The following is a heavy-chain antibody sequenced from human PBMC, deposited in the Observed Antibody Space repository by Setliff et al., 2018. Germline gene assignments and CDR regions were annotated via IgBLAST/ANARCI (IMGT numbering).Heavy chain of an antibody. D-gene: IGHD6-13*01. V-gene: IGHV3-74*03. CDR1: GFTFSGSA. J-gene: IGHJ6*02. CDR2: ISTDGSSI. Sequence: GGSLRLSCAASGFTFSGSAMYWVRQASGKGLVWVARISTDGSSITYADSVKGRFTISRDNSKNTLYLQMNSLRAEDTAVYYCASYGSWYERAYYYGMDVWGQGTTVTVSS. CDR3: ASYGSWYERAYYYGMDV.